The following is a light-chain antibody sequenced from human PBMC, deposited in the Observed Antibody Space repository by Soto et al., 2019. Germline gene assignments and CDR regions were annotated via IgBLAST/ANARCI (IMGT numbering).Light chain of an antibody. CDR3: HQRQYWPPIT. J-gene: IGKJ5*01. Sequence: DIQMTQSPSSLSASVRDRLTISCRASQSISSYLNWYQQKPGKAPKLLIYAASSLQSGVPSRFSGSGSGTDFTLTISSLEPEDFAVYYCHQRQYWPPITFGQGTRLEIK. V-gene: IGKV1-39*01. CDR1: QSISSY. CDR2: AAS.